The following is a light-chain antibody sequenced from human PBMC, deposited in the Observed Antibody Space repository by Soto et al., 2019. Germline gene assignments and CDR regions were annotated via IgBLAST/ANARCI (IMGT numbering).Light chain of an antibody. J-gene: IGKJ1*01. CDR3: QQYNDWPPWT. Sequence: EIVMTQSPATLSVSPGERATLSCRASQSVSSNLAWYPQKPGQAPRLLIYGASTRATGIPDRFSGSGSGTEFTLTISSLQSEDFAAYYCQQYNDWPPWTFGQGTKVEIK. CDR2: GAS. CDR1: QSVSSN. V-gene: IGKV3-15*01.